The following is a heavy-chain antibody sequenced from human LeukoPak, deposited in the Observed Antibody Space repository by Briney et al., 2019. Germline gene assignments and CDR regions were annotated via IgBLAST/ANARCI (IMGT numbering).Heavy chain of an antibody. CDR2: ISTYNRNT. CDR1: GYTFARYG. CDR3: ARDVTYSGRPDY. Sequence: ASGKVSCKVSGYTFARYGISWVRQAPGQGLEWMGWISTYNRNTNYAQRLHGGVTMPTDASTSPAYMELRSLTSDDTAVYYCARDVTYSGRPDYWGQGTLVTVSS. J-gene: IGHJ4*02. V-gene: IGHV1-18*01. D-gene: IGHD4-11*01.